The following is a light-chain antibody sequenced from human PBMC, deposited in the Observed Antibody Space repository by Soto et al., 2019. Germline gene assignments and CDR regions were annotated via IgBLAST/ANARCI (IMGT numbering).Light chain of an antibody. V-gene: IGLV1-51*01. J-gene: IGLJ1*01. Sequence: QSVLTQPPSVSAAPGQKVTISCSGSSSNIGNNYVSWYQQVPGTAPKLLIYDNNKRPSGNPDRFSGSKSGTSATLGISGLQTVDEADYYCGTWDSSLSVHLFGTGTKVTVL. CDR3: GTWDSSLSVHL. CDR1: SSNIGNNY. CDR2: DNN.